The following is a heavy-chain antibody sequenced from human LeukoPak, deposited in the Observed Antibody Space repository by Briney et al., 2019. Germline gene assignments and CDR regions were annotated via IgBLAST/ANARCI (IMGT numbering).Heavy chain of an antibody. J-gene: IGHJ4*02. D-gene: IGHD3-10*01. CDR1: GFTFSSYA. CDR2: ISGSGGST. V-gene: IGHV3-23*01. CDR3: AKDWDYYGSGSYLD. Sequence: GGSLRLSCAASGFTFSSYAMSWVRQAPGKGLEWVSAISGSGGSTYYADSVKGRFTISRGNSKNTLYLQMNSLRAEDTAVYYCAKDWDYYGSGSYLDWGQGTLVTVSS.